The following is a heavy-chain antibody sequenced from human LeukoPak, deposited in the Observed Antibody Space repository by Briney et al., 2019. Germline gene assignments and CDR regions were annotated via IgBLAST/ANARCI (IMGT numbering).Heavy chain of an antibody. CDR2: IRGDGYT. D-gene: IGHD4-17*01. V-gene: IGHV3-23*01. CDR3: TTDSDYGFDY. CDR1: GFTFSTYA. J-gene: IGHJ4*02. Sequence: GGSLRLSCAASGFTFSTYAMSGVGKAPGKGLEWVSAIRGDGYTYYADSVKGRFTISRDNSKNTLYLQMNSLKTEDTAVYYCTTDSDYGFDYWGQGTLVTVSS.